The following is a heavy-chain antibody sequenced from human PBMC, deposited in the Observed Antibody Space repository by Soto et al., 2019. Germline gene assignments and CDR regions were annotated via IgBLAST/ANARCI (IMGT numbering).Heavy chain of an antibody. Sequence: GGSLRLSCAACGFTFSSYAMSWVRQAPGKGLEWVSAISGSGGSTYYADSVKGRFTISRDNSKNTLYLQMNSLRAEDTAVYYCAKGSAWLQFLLFDYWGQGTLVTVSS. D-gene: IGHD5-12*01. CDR3: AKGSAWLQFLLFDY. J-gene: IGHJ4*02. CDR2: ISGSGGST. CDR1: GFTFSSYA. V-gene: IGHV3-23*01.